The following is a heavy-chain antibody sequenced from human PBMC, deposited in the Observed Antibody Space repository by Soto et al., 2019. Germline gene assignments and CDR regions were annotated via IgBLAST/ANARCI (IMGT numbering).Heavy chain of an antibody. CDR2: IYYSGST. V-gene: IGHV4-39*01. J-gene: IGHJ4*02. Sequence: SETLSLTCTVSGGSISSSSYYWGWIRQPPGKGLEWIGSIYYSGSTYYNPSLKSRVTISVDTSKNQFSLKLSSVTAADTAVYYCARQPYSSSWYYFDYWGQGTLVTVSS. CDR3: ARQPYSSSWYYFDY. D-gene: IGHD6-13*01. CDR1: GGSISSSSYY.